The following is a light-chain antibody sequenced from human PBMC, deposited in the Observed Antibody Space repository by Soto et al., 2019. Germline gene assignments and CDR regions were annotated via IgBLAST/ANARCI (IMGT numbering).Light chain of an antibody. CDR3: QQYNNWLIT. J-gene: IGKJ5*01. CDR1: QSVSSN. V-gene: IGKV3-15*01. Sequence: EIVMTQSPVTLSVSPGERATLSCRASQSVSSNLAWYQQKPGQAPRLPIYGASTRATGIPARFSGSGSGTEFTLTISSLQSEDFAVYYCQQYNNWLITFGQGTRLEIK. CDR2: GAS.